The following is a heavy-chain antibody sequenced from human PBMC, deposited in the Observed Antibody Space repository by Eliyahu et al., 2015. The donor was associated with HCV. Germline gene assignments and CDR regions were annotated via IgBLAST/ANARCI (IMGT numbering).Heavy chain of an antibody. J-gene: IGHJ4*02. CDR3: ARGRGLRITMIVVDTYYFDY. CDR2: IYYSGST. Sequence: QLQLQESGPGLVKPSETLSLTCXVSGGSISSSSYYWGWIRQPPGKGLEWIGSIYYSGSTYYNPSLKSRVTISVDTSKNQFSLKLSSVTAADTAVYYCARGRGLRITMIVVDTYYFDYWGQGTLVTVSS. V-gene: IGHV4-39*01. D-gene: IGHD3-22*01. CDR1: GGSISSSSYY.